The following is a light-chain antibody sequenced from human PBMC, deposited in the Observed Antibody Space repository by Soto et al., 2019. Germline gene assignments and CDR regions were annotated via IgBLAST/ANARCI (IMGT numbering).Light chain of an antibody. J-gene: IGKJ3*01. V-gene: IGKV1-33*01. CDR3: QQYDALPFT. Sequence: DIQMTQSPSSLSASVGDRVTITCQAGHHINNYLKWFQQKPGKAPKLLIYDASKLQTGVPSRFRGSGSGTDFTFTISSLQPEDIATYYCQQYDALPFTFGPGTKVDIK. CDR1: HHINNY. CDR2: DAS.